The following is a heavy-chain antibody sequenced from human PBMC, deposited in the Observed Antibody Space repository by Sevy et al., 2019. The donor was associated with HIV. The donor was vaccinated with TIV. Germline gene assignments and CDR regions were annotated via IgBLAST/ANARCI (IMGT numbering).Heavy chain of an antibody. CDR2: ISASGGST. Sequence: GESLRLSCAASGFIFNSYAMSWVRQAPGKGLKWVSSISASGGSTYYGDSMKGRITISRDNFKNTLYLEMNSLRAEDTAVYYCAKGYGSGSPPDYWGQGTLVTVSS. CDR1: GFIFNSYA. CDR3: AKGYGSGSPPDY. D-gene: IGHD3-10*01. V-gene: IGHV3-23*01. J-gene: IGHJ4*02.